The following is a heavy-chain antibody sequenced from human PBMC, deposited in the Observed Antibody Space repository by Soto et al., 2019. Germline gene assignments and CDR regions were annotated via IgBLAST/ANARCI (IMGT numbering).Heavy chain of an antibody. J-gene: IGHJ4*02. CDR2: IYYSGST. Sequence: SETLSLTCAVYGGSFSGYYWTWIRQPPGKGLEWIGYIYYSGSTNYNPSLKSRVTISVDTSKNQFSLKLSSVTAADTAVYYCASREGQTSFDYWGQGTLVTVSS. CDR1: GGSFSGYY. V-gene: IGHV4-59*08. CDR3: ASREGQTSFDY.